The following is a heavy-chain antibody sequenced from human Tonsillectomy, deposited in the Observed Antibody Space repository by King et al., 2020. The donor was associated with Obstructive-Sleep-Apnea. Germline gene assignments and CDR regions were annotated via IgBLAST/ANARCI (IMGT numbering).Heavy chain of an antibody. D-gene: IGHD4-17*01. J-gene: IGHJ4*02. V-gene: IGHV1-18*01. CDR3: ARVFNYGINGHDY. CDR2: ISAYTGNT. Sequence: VQLVQSGAEVKKPGASVKVSCKASGYTLSTYGITWVRQAPGQGLEWMGWISAYTGNTNYAQKFQDRVTMTTDTSTSTAYMELRSLRSDDTAFYYCARVFNYGINGHDYWGQGTLVTVSS. CDR1: GYTLSTYG.